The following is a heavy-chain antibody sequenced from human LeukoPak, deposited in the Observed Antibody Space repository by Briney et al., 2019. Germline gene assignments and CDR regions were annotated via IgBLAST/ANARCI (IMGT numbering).Heavy chain of an antibody. V-gene: IGHV4-4*07. CDR1: GGSISSYY. J-gene: IGHJ3*02. Sequence: SETLSLTCTVSGGSISSYYWSWIRQPPGKGLEWIGRLYTSGTTNYNPSLKSRVTMSVDTSKNQFSLKLSSVTAADTAVYYCAREGSRRDAFDIWGQGTMVTVSS. CDR2: LYTSGTT. CDR3: AREGSRRDAFDI.